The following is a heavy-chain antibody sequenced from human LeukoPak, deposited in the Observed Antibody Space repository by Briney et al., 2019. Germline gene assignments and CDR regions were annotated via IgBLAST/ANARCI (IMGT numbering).Heavy chain of an antibody. D-gene: IGHD3-22*01. J-gene: IGHJ5*02. CDR3: ASQGDSSGYYRGFDP. V-gene: IGHV4-59*04. Sequence: PSETLSLTCTVSGGSISGYYWSWIRQPPGEGLEWIGCIYYSGSTYYNSSLKSRVTISVDTSKIQFSLKLSSVTAADTAVYYCASQGDSSGYYRGFDPWGQGTLVTVSS. CDR1: GGSISGYY. CDR2: IYYSGST.